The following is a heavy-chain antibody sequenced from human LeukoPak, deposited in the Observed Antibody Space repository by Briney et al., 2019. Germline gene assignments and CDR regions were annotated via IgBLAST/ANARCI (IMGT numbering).Heavy chain of an antibody. CDR1: GFAFSNFA. J-gene: IGHJ6*03. Sequence: GGSLRLSCAASGFAFSNFAMSWVRQAAGKGLEWVSAMSGSGYYTYYVESVKGRFTISRDNSKNTLYLHMNSLRADDTAVYYCAKMEGQRLYDYCMDVWGRGTTVTVSS. V-gene: IGHV3-23*01. D-gene: IGHD3-3*01. CDR2: MSGSGYYT. CDR3: AKMEGQRLYDYCMDV.